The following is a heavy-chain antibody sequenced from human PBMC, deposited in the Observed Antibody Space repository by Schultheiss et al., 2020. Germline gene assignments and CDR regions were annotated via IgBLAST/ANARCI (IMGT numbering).Heavy chain of an antibody. CDR2: IIPILGTA. J-gene: IGHJ6*03. Sequence: SVKVSCKASGGTFSSYAISWVRQAPGQGLEWMGRIIPILGTANYAQKFQGRVTITADESTSTAYMELSSLRSEDTAVYYCARGAIFGPPYMDVWGKGTTVTVSS. V-gene: IGHV1-69*11. D-gene: IGHD3-3*01. CDR1: GGTFSSYA. CDR3: ARGAIFGPPYMDV.